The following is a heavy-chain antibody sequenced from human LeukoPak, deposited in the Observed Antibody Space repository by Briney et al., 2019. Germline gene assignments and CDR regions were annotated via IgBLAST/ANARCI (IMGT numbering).Heavy chain of an antibody. V-gene: IGHV4-34*01. Sequence: SETLSLTCAVYGGSFSGYYWSWIRQPPGKGLEWIGEINHSGSTNYNPSLKSRVTISVDTSKSQFSLKLSSVTAADTAVYYCARAPRVGWFDPWGQGTLVTVSS. CDR1: GGSFSGYY. CDR2: INHSGST. D-gene: IGHD1-26*01. CDR3: ARAPRVGWFDP. J-gene: IGHJ5*02.